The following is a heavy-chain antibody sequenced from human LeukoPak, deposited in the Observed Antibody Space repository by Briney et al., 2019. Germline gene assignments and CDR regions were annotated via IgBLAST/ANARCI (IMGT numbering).Heavy chain of an antibody. V-gene: IGHV5-51*01. D-gene: IGHD6-13*01. Sequence: HGESLRISCKGSGYSFTSYWIGWVRQMPGKGLEWMGIIYPGDSDTRYSPSFQGQVTISADKSISTAYLQWSSLKASDTAMYYCASGAAARTDAFDIWGQGTMVTVSS. J-gene: IGHJ3*02. CDR2: IYPGDSDT. CDR1: GYSFTSYW. CDR3: ASGAAARTDAFDI.